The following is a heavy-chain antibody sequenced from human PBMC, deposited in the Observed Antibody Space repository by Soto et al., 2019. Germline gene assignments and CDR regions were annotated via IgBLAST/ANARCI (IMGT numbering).Heavy chain of an antibody. CDR1: GGTFSTSS. Sequence: QLQLVQSGTEVKEPGSSVKVSCKASGGTFSTSSFVWVRQGPGQGLEWMGGIIPIFTRTNFAQKLQGRVTFSADESTRTSYVELRSLTSEDTAIYYCARNVVRSTAGDSWGQGTLVTVSS. V-gene: IGHV1-69*01. CDR2: IIPIFTRT. D-gene: IGHD2-15*01. J-gene: IGHJ4*02. CDR3: ARNVVRSTAGDS.